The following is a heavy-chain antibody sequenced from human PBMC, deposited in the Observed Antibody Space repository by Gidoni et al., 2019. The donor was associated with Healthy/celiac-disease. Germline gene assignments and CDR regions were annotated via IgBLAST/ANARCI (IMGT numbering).Heavy chain of an antibody. CDR3: ARRYSNNVRGWFDP. CDR1: GGSTSSGGYY. V-gene: IGHV4-31*03. D-gene: IGHD4-4*01. CDR2: IYSSGST. J-gene: IGHJ5*02. Sequence: QVQLQESGPGLVQPSQTLSLTCTVSGGSTSSGGYYWSWIRQHPGKGLEWIGYIYSSGSTYYNPSLKSGVTISVDTSKSQFSLKLSSVTAADTAVYYCARRYSNNVRGWFDPWGQGTLVTVSS.